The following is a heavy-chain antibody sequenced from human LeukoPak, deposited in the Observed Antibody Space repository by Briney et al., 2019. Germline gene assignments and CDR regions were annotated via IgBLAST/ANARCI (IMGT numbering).Heavy chain of an antibody. Sequence: PSQTLSLTCTVSGGSISSGSYYWSRIRQPAGKGLEWIGRIYTSGSTNYNPSLKSRVTISVDTSKNQFSLKLSSVTAADTAVYYCARDPCSSTSCYIGFDPWGQGTLVTVSS. V-gene: IGHV4-61*02. CDR3: ARDPCSSTSCYIGFDP. CDR2: IYTSGST. CDR1: GGSISSGSYY. J-gene: IGHJ5*02. D-gene: IGHD2-2*02.